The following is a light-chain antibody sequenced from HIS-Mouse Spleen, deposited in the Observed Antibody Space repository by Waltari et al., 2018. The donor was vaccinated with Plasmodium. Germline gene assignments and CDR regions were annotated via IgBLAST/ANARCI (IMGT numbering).Light chain of an antibody. Sequence: QSALTQPASVSGSPGQSITISCTGTSSDVGGYNHVPWYQQPPGKAPKRMIYDVSNRPSGVSNRFSGSKSGNTASLTISGLQAEDEADYYCSSYTSSSTYVFGTGTKVTVL. CDR3: SSYTSSSTYV. J-gene: IGLJ1*01. CDR1: SSDVGGYNH. CDR2: DVS. V-gene: IGLV2-14*03.